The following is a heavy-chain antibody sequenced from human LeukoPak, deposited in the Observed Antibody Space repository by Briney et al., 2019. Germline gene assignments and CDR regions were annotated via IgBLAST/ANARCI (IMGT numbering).Heavy chain of an antibody. CDR1: GGTFSSYA. Sequence: SVKVSCKASGGTFSSYAISWVRQAPGQGLEWMGGIIPIFGTANYAQKLQGRVTITADESTSTAYMELSSLRSEDTAVYYCARDRMGEYYDSSGYSHYMDVWGKGTTVTISS. CDR3: ARDRMGEYYDSSGYSHYMDV. J-gene: IGHJ6*03. V-gene: IGHV1-69*01. D-gene: IGHD3-22*01. CDR2: IIPIFGTA.